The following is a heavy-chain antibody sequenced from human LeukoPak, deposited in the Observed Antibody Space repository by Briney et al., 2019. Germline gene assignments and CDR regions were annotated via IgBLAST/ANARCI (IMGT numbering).Heavy chain of an antibody. J-gene: IGHJ4*02. V-gene: IGHV3-30*03. CDR1: GFTFSSYG. Sequence: PGRSLRLSCAASGFTFSSYGMHWVRQAPGKGLEWVAVISYDGSNKYYADSVKGRFTISRDNAKNTLYLQMNSLRAEDTAVYYCARSMIFPPDSFDYWGQGTLVTVSS. D-gene: IGHD3-22*01. CDR3: ARSMIFPPDSFDY. CDR2: ISYDGSNK.